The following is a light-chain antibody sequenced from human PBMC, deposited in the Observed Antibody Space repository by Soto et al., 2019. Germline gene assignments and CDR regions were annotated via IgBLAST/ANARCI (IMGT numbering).Light chain of an antibody. Sequence: PGERATLSCRASQSVSSSYLAWYQQKPGQAPRLLIYGASSRATGIPDRFSGSGSGTDFTLTISRLEPEDFAVYYCQQYGSSPQWTFGQGTKVEIK. J-gene: IGKJ1*01. CDR2: GAS. CDR1: QSVSSSY. CDR3: QQYGSSPQWT. V-gene: IGKV3-20*01.